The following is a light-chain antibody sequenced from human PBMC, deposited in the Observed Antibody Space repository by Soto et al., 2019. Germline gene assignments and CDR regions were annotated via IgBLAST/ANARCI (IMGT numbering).Light chain of an antibody. CDR1: QSVSGN. V-gene: IGKV3-15*01. Sequence: EIVMTQSPATLSVPPGERATLSCRASQSVSGNLAWYQQKPGQAPRLLIYGASTRAPGIPARFSGSGSGTEFTLTISSLQSEDFAVYYCQQYNNWPPFTFGPGTKVDIK. CDR2: GAS. CDR3: QQYNNWPPFT. J-gene: IGKJ3*01.